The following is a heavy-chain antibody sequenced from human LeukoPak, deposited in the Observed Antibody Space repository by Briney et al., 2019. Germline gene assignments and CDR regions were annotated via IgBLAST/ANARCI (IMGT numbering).Heavy chain of an antibody. V-gene: IGHV4-59*08. Sequence: SETLSLTCTVSGGSISSYYWSWIRQPPGKGLEWIGYIYYSGSTNYNPSLKSRVTISVDTSKNQFSLKLSSVTAADTAVYYCAKHMGLGYTYFYPYFDYWGQGTLVTVSS. J-gene: IGHJ4*01. CDR2: IYYSGST. CDR3: AKHMGLGYTYFYPYFDY. CDR1: GGSISSYY. D-gene: IGHD1-1*01.